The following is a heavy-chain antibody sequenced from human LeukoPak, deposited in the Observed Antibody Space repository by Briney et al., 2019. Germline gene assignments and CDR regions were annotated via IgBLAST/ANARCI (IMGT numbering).Heavy chain of an antibody. Sequence: GGSLRLSCAASGLTFSSYWMHWVRQAPGKGLVWVSRINSDGSSTSYADSVKGRFTISRDNPKNTLYVQMNSLRAEDTAVYYCARGRGADYGGNSGYFDYWGQGTLVTVSS. CDR3: ARGRGADYGGNSGYFDY. CDR1: GLTFSSYW. CDR2: INSDGSST. V-gene: IGHV3-74*01. D-gene: IGHD4-23*01. J-gene: IGHJ4*02.